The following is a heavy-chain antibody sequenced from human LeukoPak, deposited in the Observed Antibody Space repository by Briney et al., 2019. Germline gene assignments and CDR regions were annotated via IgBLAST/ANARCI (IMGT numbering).Heavy chain of an antibody. CDR3: ARDPYDNH. CDR1: GFTFSTYA. Sequence: GGSPRLSCAASGFTFSTYAMNWVRQAPGKGLEWVAAIWYDGSNKYYADSVKGRFTISRDNSKNTLYLQMNSLRAEDTAEYYCARDPYDNHWGQGTLVTVSS. D-gene: IGHD3-22*01. V-gene: IGHV3-33*08. J-gene: IGHJ5*02. CDR2: IWYDGSNK.